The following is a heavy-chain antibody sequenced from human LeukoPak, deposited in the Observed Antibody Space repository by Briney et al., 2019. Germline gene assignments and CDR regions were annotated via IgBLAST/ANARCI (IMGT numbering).Heavy chain of an antibody. D-gene: IGHD3-22*01. V-gene: IGHV3-23*01. Sequence: GGSLRLSCAASGFTFSSYAMSWVRQPPGKGLEWVSAISGSGGSTYYADSVKGRFTISRDNSKNTLYLQMNSLRAEDTAVYYCARVLSPYYYDSSGYYYNPRYFDYWGQGTLVTVSS. J-gene: IGHJ4*02. CDR3: ARVLSPYYYDSSGYYYNPRYFDY. CDR2: ISGSGGST. CDR1: GFTFSSYA.